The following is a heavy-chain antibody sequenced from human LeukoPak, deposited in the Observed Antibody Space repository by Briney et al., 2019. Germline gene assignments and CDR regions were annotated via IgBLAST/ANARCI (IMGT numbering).Heavy chain of an antibody. CDR2: IYYSGST. J-gene: IGHJ4*02. CDR3: AIWIQLWNY. CDR1: GGSISSYY. V-gene: IGHV4-59*12. D-gene: IGHD5-18*01. Sequence: SETLSLTCTVSGGSISSYYWSWIRQPPGKGLEWIGYIYYSGSTNYNPSLKSRVTISVDTSKNQFSLRLRSVTAADTAVYYCAIWIQLWNYWGQGTLVTVSS.